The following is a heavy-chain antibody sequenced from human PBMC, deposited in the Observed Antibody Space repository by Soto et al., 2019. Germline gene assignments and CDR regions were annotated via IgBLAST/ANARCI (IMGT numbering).Heavy chain of an antibody. J-gene: IGHJ4*02. CDR3: AKKSDYTNEGSDY. Sequence: EVQLLESGGGLVQPGWSLRLSCAASGFTFSSYAMSWVRQAPGKGLEWVSAISGSGGSTYYADSVKGRFTISRDNSKNTLYLQMNSLRAEDTAVYYCAKKSDYTNEGSDYWGQGTLVTVSS. V-gene: IGHV3-23*01. CDR1: GFTFSSYA. CDR2: ISGSGGST. D-gene: IGHD2-8*01.